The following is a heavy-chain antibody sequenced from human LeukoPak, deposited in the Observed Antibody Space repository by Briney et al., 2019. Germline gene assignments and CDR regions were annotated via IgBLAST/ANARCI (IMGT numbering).Heavy chain of an antibody. CDR2: INPNSGGT. D-gene: IGHD3-10*01. Sequence: ASVKVSCKASGYTFTGYYMHWVRQAPGQGLEWMGWINPNSGGTKSAQKFQGRVTMTRDTSISTAYMELSRLRSDDTAVYYCVRVYGSHYYGSGSPESYYMDVWGKGTTVTISS. V-gene: IGHV1-2*02. CDR1: GYTFTGYY. J-gene: IGHJ6*03. CDR3: VRVYGSHYYGSGSPESYYMDV.